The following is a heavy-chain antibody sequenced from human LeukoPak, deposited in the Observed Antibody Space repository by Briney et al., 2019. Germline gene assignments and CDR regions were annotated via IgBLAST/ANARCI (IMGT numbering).Heavy chain of an antibody. CDR1: GYAVNTYY. CDR2: IHSDGTT. Sequence: TGGSLRLSCAASGYAVNTYYTSWVRQAPGKGLGWVSIIHSDGTTYYADSVKGRFTFSRDNSKNTLYLQLNSLRAEDTAMYFCARVRLGALDYWGQGTLVTVSS. D-gene: IGHD1-26*01. CDR3: ARVRLGALDY. J-gene: IGHJ4*02. V-gene: IGHV3-53*01.